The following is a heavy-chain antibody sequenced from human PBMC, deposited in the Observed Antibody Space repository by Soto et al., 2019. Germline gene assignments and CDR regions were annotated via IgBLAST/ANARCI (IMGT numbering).Heavy chain of an antibody. CDR2: IYWDDDK. V-gene: IGHV2-5*02. D-gene: IGHD6-6*01. J-gene: IGHJ4*02. CDR3: AHKSVFSSSSGYFDY. Sequence: GLDLEWLALIYWDDDKRYSPSLKSRLTITKDTSKNQVVLTMTNMDPVDTATYYCAHKSVFSSSSGYFDYWGQGTLVTVSS.